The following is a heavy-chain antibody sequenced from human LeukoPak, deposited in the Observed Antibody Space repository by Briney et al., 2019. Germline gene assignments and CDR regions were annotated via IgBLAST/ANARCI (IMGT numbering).Heavy chain of an antibody. CDR1: GASVSGNH. J-gene: IGHJ4*02. CDR2: IFHDGFT. Sequence: SETLSLTCAVSGASVSGNHWSWIRQSPEKGLEWIGHIFHDGFTDYNPSLKSRVTILPDTSKNQFSLRLTSVTAADTAVYYCARFSRWLPFEYWGQGTLVTVSS. V-gene: IGHV4-59*02. CDR3: ARFSRWLPFEY. D-gene: IGHD5-12*01.